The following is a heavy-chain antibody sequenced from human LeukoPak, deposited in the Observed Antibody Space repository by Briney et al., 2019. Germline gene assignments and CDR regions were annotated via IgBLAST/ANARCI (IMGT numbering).Heavy chain of an antibody. Sequence: SETLSLTCTVYGGSFSGYYWSWIRQPPGKGLEWIGEINHSGSTNYNPSLKSRVTISVDTSKNQFSLKLSSVTAADTAAYYCARRAGSSGWYFERYFDYWGQGTLVTVSS. CDR1: GGSFSGYY. V-gene: IGHV4-34*01. CDR2: INHSGST. CDR3: ARRAGSSGWYFERYFDY. J-gene: IGHJ4*02. D-gene: IGHD6-19*01.